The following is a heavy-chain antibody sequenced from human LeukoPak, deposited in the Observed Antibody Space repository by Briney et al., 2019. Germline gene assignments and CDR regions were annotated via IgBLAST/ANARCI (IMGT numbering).Heavy chain of an antibody. J-gene: IGHJ4*02. CDR3: AKDVVPFDY. V-gene: IGHV1-46*01. D-gene: IGHD2-21*01. Sequence: ASVKVSCKASGYTFTTYYMHWLRQAPGQGLEWMGIINLSGGGTTYAQNFQGRVTMTRDMSTNTVYMELNSLRAEDTAVYYCAKDVVPFDYWGQGTLVTVSS. CDR2: INLSGGGT. CDR1: GYTFTTYY.